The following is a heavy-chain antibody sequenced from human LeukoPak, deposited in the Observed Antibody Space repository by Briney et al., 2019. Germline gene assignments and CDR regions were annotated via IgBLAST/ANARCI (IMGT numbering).Heavy chain of an antibody. D-gene: IGHD6-13*01. V-gene: IGHV4-61*02. CDR1: GGSISSGSYY. J-gene: IGHJ5*02. Sequence: SQTLSLTCTFSGGSISSGSYYWSWIRQPAGKGLEWIGRIYTSGSTNYNPSLRSRVTISVDTSKNQFSLKLSSVTAADTAVYYCASTIAAAGTDWFDPWGQGTLVTVSS. CDR3: ASTIAAAGTDWFDP. CDR2: IYTSGST.